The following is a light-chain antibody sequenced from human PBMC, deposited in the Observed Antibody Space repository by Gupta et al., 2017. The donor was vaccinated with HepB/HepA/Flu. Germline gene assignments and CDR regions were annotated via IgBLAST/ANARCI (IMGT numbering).Light chain of an antibody. CDR1: QNIGTS. J-gene: IGKJ1*01. CDR3: YQSRSLPRT. Sequence: IVLTQFPDFQSVTPKEKVTITCRASQNIGTSLHWYQQKPDQSPKLLIKDSSQSSSGVPSRFSGSGSGTDFTLTINSLEAEDVAAYYCYQSRSLPRTFGQGTKVEIK. CDR2: DSS. V-gene: IGKV6D-21*02.